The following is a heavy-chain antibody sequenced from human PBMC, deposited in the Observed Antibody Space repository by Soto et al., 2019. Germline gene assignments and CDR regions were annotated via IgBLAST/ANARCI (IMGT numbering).Heavy chain of an antibody. Sequence: QVQLQQSGPRLVKPSETLSLTCTVSSGPDRSHNWGWIRQPPGRGLEWIGYVYYTGDTAYNPSLRSRVSISADTSTHDISLPLRSVTAADTAVYYCVRQGIDYLHGLVDVWGQGTTVSVSS. J-gene: IGHJ6*02. V-gene: IGHV4-59*08. CDR1: SGPDRSHN. CDR2: VYYTGDT. D-gene: IGHD4-17*01. CDR3: VRQGIDYLHGLVDV.